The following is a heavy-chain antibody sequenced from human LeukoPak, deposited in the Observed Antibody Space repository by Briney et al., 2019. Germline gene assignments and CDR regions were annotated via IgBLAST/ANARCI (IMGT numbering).Heavy chain of an antibody. Sequence: SETLSLTCAVYGGSFSGYYWSWIRQPPGKGLEWIGEINHNGSTNYNPSLKSRVTISVDTSKNQFSLKLNSVTAADTAMYYCAKSGGYGLIDYWGQGTLVTVSS. CDR3: AKSGGYGLIDY. CDR1: GGSFSGYY. J-gene: IGHJ4*02. CDR2: INHNGST. D-gene: IGHD1-26*01. V-gene: IGHV4-34*01.